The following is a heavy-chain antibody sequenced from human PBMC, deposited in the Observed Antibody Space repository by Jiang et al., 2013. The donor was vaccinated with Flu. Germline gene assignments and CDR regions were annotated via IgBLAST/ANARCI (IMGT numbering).Heavy chain of an antibody. CDR3: ATLRGSSYDTYLADY. CDR2: IRFDGSQK. Sequence: GVVQPGGSLRLSCAASGFTFSYYAMHWVRQAPGKGLEWVTLIRFDGSQKYYAESVQGRFTISRDNSKNTVYLQMNSLRPADTAIYYCATLRGSSYDTYLADYWGQGTLVTVSS. V-gene: IGHV3-30*02. D-gene: IGHD5-12*01. J-gene: IGHJ4*02. CDR1: GFTFSYYA.